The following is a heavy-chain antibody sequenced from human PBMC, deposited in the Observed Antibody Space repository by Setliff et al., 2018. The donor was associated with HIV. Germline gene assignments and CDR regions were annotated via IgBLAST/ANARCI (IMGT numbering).Heavy chain of an antibody. CDR2: IYYSGST. Sequence: SETLSLTCTVSGGSISSHYWSWIRQPPGKGLEWIGYIYYSGSTNYNPSLKSRGTISVDASKNQFSLKLSSVTAADTAVYYCARGHYDSSGLIDYWGQGTLVTVSS. J-gene: IGHJ4*02. D-gene: IGHD3-22*01. V-gene: IGHV4-59*11. CDR1: GGSISSHY. CDR3: ARGHYDSSGLIDY.